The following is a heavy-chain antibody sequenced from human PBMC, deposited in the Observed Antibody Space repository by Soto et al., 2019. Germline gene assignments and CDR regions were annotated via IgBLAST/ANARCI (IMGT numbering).Heavy chain of an antibody. V-gene: IGHV4-34*01. Sequence: SETLSLTCAVYGGSFSGYYWSWIRQPPGKGLEWIGEINHSGSTNYNPSLKSRVTISVDKSKNQFSLKLSSVTAADTAVYYCARNQLEGNWFDPWGQGPLVTVSS. D-gene: IGHD1-1*01. CDR2: INHSGST. CDR1: GGSFSGYY. J-gene: IGHJ5*02. CDR3: ARNQLEGNWFDP.